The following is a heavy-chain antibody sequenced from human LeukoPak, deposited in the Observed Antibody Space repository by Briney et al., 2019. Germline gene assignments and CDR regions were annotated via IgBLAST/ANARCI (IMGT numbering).Heavy chain of an antibody. Sequence: GGSLRLSCAASGFAFSNYAMSWVRQAPGQGLEWVSTLTDTGDSTFYADSVEGRFTISRDNSKNTLSLQMNSLRAEDTAVYFCAKGRGATSTSCYNYWGQGTLVTVSS. CDR2: LTDTGDST. V-gene: IGHV3-23*01. D-gene: IGHD2-2*02. CDR1: GFAFSNYA. CDR3: AKGRGATSTSCYNY. J-gene: IGHJ4*02.